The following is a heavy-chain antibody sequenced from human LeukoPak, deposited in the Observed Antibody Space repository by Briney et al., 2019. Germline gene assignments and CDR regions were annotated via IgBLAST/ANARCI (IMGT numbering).Heavy chain of an antibody. CDR2: ISWNSGSI. V-gene: IGHV3-9*01. Sequence: GGSLRLSCAASGFTFDDYAMHWVRQAPGKGLEWVSGISWNSGSIGYADSVKGRFTISRDNAKNSLYLQMNCLRAEDTALYYCAKTLIRTGAFDIWGQGTMVTVSS. D-gene: IGHD3/OR15-3a*01. CDR3: AKTLIRTGAFDI. CDR1: GFTFDDYA. J-gene: IGHJ3*02.